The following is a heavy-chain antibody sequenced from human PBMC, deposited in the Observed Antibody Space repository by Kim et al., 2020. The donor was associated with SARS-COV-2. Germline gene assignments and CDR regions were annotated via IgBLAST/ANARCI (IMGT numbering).Heavy chain of an antibody. CDR1: GFTFSSYS. J-gene: IGHJ5*02. Sequence: GGSLRLSCAASGFTFSSYSMNWVRQAPGKGLEWVSSISSSSSYIYYADSVKGRFTISRDNAKNSLYLQMNSLRAEDTAVYYCARSSDYDEPEGWFDPWGQGTLVTVSS. CDR3: ARSSDYDEPEGWFDP. CDR2: ISSSSSYI. V-gene: IGHV3-21*01. D-gene: IGHD4-17*01.